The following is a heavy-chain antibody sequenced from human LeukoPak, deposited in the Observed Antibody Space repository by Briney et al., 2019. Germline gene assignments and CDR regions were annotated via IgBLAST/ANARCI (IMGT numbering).Heavy chain of an antibody. CDR1: GFIFNNYG. CDR2: ISNDGGGT. D-gene: IGHD3-22*01. J-gene: IGHJ5*02. Sequence: GGSLRLSCAASGFIFNNYGLIWVRQAPGKGLEWVSAISNDGGGTQYAEFVKGRFTISRDNSKNRLFLQMNSLRAEDTALYYCAKGSSGYFADLWGQGTLVTVSS. CDR3: AKGSSGYFADL. V-gene: IGHV3-23*01.